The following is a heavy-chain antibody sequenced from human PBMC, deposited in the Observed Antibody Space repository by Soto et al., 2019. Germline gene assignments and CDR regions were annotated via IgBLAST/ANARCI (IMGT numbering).Heavy chain of an antibody. J-gene: IGHJ4*02. Sequence: GGSLRLSCAASGFTFSSYAMSWVRQAPGKGLEWVSAISGSGGSTYYADSVKGRFTISRDNSNNTLYLQMNSLRAEDTAVYYCAKNRPYCSSTSCYKFNYYFDYWGQGTLVTVSS. V-gene: IGHV3-23*01. CDR3: AKNRPYCSSTSCYKFNYYFDY. CDR2: ISGSGGST. D-gene: IGHD2-2*02. CDR1: GFTFSSYA.